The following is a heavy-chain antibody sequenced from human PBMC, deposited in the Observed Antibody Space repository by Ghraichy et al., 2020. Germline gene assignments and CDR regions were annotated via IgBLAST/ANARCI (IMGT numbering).Heavy chain of an antibody. CDR1: GGSISSSY. D-gene: IGHD3-3*01. V-gene: IGHV4-59*01. J-gene: IGHJ3*02. CDR3: ARRVGDAFDI. Sequence: SETLSLTCTVSGGSISSSYWSWIRQPPGKGLEYIGNIYYSGTTNYNPSLNSRVTISIDTSKNQFSLRLSSVTAADTAVYYCARRVGDAFDIWGHGTMVTVSS. CDR2: IYYSGTT.